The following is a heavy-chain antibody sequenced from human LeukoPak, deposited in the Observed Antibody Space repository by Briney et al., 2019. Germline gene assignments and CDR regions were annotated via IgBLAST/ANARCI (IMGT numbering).Heavy chain of an antibody. J-gene: IGHJ5*02. CDR2: ISPSGGST. CDR3: AKSWFDP. V-gene: IGHV1-46*01. Sequence: ASVKVSCKAFGYTFTSNYMHWVRQAPGQGPEWMGVISPSGGSTTFAQKFQGRVTLTRDMSTSTDYLELSSLRSEDTAVYYCAKSWFDPWGQGTLVTVSS. CDR1: GYTFTSNY.